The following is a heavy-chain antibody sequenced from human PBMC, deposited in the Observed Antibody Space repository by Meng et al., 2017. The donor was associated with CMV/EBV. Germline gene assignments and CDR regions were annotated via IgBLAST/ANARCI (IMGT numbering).Heavy chain of an antibody. D-gene: IGHD2-8*01. CDR2: ISSSSSYI. V-gene: IGHV3-21*01. Sequence: GESLKISCAASGFTYSSYSMNWVRQAPGKGLEWVSSISSSSSYIYYADSVKGRFTISGDNAKNSLYLQMNSLRAEDTAVYYCARYEGRRSFDYWGQGTLVTVSS. CDR3: ARYEGRRSFDY. J-gene: IGHJ4*02. CDR1: GFTYSSYS.